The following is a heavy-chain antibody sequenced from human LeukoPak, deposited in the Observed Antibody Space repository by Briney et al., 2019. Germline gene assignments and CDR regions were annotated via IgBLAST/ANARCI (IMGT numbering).Heavy chain of an antibody. CDR2: VAYSGAT. V-gene: IGHV4-59*01. CDR1: GGSINGYY. Sequence: SETLSLTCTVSGGSINGYYWSWIRQPPGKGLEWIGYVAYSGATNYNLSFKSRVTISLDTSKTQFSLKLSSVTAADTAFYSCARTVSGYYFNAWGPGTLVTVSS. J-gene: IGHJ5*02. D-gene: IGHD5-12*01. CDR3: ARTVSGYYFNA.